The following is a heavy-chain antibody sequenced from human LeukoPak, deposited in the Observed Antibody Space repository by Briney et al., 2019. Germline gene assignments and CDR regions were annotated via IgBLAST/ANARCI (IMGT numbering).Heavy chain of an antibody. V-gene: IGHV3-23*01. CDR3: ASPRGAWHNPFDFDI. D-gene: IGHD1/OR15-1a*01. CDR2: ISGSGVGSVTRN. CDR1: GFTFSSYA. J-gene: IGHJ3*02. Sequence: GGSLRLSCAASGFTFSSYAMSWVRQAPGQGLEWVSGISGSGVGSVTRNHYADSVKRRFTISRDNAENSLYLQMNSLRAEDTAIYYCASPRGAWHNPFDFDIWGQGTMVTVSS.